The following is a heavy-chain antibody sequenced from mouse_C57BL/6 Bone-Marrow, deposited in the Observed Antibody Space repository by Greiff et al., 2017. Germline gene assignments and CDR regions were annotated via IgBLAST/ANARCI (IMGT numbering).Heavy chain of an antibody. V-gene: IGHV1-22*01. D-gene: IGHD3-2*02. Sequence: EVKLMESGPELVKPGASVKMSCKASGYTFTDYNMHWVKQSHGKSLEWIGYINPNNGGTSYNQKFKGKATLTVNKSSSTAYMELRSLTSEDSAVYYCAGGSSGADYWGQGTTLTVSS. J-gene: IGHJ2*01. CDR2: INPNNGGT. CDR3: AGGSSGADY. CDR1: GYTFTDYN.